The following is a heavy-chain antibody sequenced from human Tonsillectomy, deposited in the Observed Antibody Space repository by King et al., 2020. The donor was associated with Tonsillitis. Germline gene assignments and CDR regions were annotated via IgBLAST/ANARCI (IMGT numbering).Heavy chain of an antibody. Sequence: VQLVESGGGLVQPGRSLRLSCTASGFTFGDYGMSWVRQAPGKGLEGGGFIRSKAYGGRTEYAASVKGRFTISRDDYKSIAYLQMNSLKTEDTAVYYCTRVPPEDKYYYGSASYSYFDYFGQGTLVTVSS. CDR3: TRVPPEDKYYYGSASYSYFDY. CDR2: IRSKAYGGRT. J-gene: IGHJ4*02. D-gene: IGHD3-10*01. V-gene: IGHV3-49*04. CDR1: GFTFGDYG.